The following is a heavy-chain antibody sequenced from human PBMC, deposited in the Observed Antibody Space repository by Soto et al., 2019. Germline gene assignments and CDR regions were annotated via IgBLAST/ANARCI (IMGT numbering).Heavy chain of an antibody. D-gene: IGHD3-22*01. CDR3: ARVVSSGYRWFDP. Sequence: SETLSLTCGVYGGSFSGYYWSWIRQPPGKGLEWIGEDSHSGRVNANPSLKSRLTISVDTSKKQFSLKLISVTAADTAVYYCARVVSSGYRWFDPFGLGTPVTVSS. J-gene: IGHJ5*02. CDR1: GGSFSGYY. CDR2: DSHSGRV. V-gene: IGHV4-34*01.